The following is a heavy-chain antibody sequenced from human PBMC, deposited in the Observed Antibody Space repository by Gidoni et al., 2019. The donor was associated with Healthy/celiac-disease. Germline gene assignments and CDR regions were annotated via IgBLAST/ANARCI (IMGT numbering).Heavy chain of an antibody. CDR1: GGSISSSNW. CDR2: IYHSGST. CDR3: ARVYSSGYYYGIDAFDI. J-gene: IGHJ3*02. D-gene: IGHD3-22*01. Sequence: QVQLQESGPGLVKPSGTLSLTCAVSGGSISSSNWWSWVRQPPGKGLEWSGEIYHSGSTNYNPSLKSRVTISVDKSKNHFSLKLSSVTAADTAVYYCARVYSSGYYYGIDAFDIWGQGTMVTVSS. V-gene: IGHV4-4*02.